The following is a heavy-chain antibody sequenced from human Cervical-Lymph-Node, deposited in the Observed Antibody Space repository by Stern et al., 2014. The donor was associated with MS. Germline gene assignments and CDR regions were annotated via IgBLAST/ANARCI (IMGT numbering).Heavy chain of an antibody. D-gene: IGHD6-13*01. CDR3: IHTSPRVPGIDY. Sequence: QVTLRESGPTLVKPTQTLTLKCIFSGFSLTTCGVGLGWIRQPPGKALEWLGFIYWVGDNASNPFLTRRITITKDTSKNQVVLTMTNMDPVDTATYYCIHTSPRVPGIDYWGQGTLVTVSS. V-gene: IGHV2-5*02. J-gene: IGHJ4*02. CDR2: IYWVGDN. CDR1: GFSLTTCGVG.